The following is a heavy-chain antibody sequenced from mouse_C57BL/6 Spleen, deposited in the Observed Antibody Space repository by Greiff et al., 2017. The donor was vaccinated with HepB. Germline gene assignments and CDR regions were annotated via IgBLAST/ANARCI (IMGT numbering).Heavy chain of an antibody. J-gene: IGHJ2*01. CDR2: INPGSGGT. Sequence: VQLQQSGAELVRPGTSVKVSCKASGYAFTNYLIEWVKQRPGQGLEWIGVINPGSGGTNYNEKFKGKATLTADKSSSTAYMQLSSLTSEDSAVYFCARGLGRGNFDYWGQGTTLTVSS. V-gene: IGHV1-54*01. CDR1: GYAFTNYL. CDR3: ARGLGRGNFDY. D-gene: IGHD4-1*01.